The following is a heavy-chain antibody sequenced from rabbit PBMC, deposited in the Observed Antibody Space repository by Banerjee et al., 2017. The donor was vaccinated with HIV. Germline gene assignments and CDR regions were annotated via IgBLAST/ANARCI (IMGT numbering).Heavy chain of an antibody. V-gene: IGHV1S45*01. CDR2: IYAGSSGNT. J-gene: IGHJ4*01. CDR3: ARGGSTIYSTYFKL. Sequence: QEQLEESGGDLVKPEGSLTLTCTASGFSFSSSYWICWVRQAPGKGLEWIACIYAGSSGNTYYASWAKGRFTISKTSSTTVTLQMTSLTAADTATYFCARGGSTIYSTYFKLWGPGTLVTVS. CDR1: GFSFSSSYW. D-gene: IGHD4-2*01.